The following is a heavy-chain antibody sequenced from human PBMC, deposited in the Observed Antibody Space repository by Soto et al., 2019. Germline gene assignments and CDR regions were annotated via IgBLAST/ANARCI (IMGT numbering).Heavy chain of an antibody. Sequence: QVQLQESGPGLVKPSQTLSLTCTVSGGSISSGGTGSYWTWIRQLPGKGLEWIGYIYYTGNTYYTPSLKSPPTISIDTSENHFSLKLTSVTAGDTAVYFCASGHDAYKVRYGGQGTLVTVSS. D-gene: IGHD1-1*01. CDR3: ASGHDAYKVRY. V-gene: IGHV4-31*01. CDR2: IYYTGNT. CDR1: GGSISSGGTGSY. J-gene: IGHJ4*02.